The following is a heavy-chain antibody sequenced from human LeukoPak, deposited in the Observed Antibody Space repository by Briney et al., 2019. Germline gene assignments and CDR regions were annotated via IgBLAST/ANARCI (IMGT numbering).Heavy chain of an antibody. V-gene: IGHV4-59*08. J-gene: IGHJ5*02. CDR1: GGSINEYY. CDR2: IYQSGAT. CDR3: SRHRFGSTRFVP. Sequence: PSETLSLTCIVSGGSINEYYWSWFRQPPGKGLEWIGYIYQSGATSYNPSLKSRVTISIDTSKNQFPLKLSSEPAADTAVYYCSRHRFGSTRFVPWGQRTLVTVS. D-gene: IGHD3-16*01.